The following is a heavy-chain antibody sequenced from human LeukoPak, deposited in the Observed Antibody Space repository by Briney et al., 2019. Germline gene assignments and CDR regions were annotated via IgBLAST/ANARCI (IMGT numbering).Heavy chain of an antibody. J-gene: IGHJ4*02. Sequence: GGSLILSCAASGFTFSTYTMNWVRQAPGKGLEWVSSINSISSSIYYADSVKGRFTISRDNAKNSLYLQMNSLRVEDTAVYYCARTSTFFDCWGQGTLVTVSS. CDR1: GFTFSTYT. D-gene: IGHD2-2*01. V-gene: IGHV3-21*01. CDR2: INSISSSI. CDR3: ARTSTFFDC.